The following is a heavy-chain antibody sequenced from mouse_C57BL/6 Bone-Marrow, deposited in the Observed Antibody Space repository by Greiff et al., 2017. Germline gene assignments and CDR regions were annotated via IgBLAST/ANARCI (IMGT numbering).Heavy chain of an antibody. D-gene: IGHD2-3*01. J-gene: IGHJ2*01. CDR3: TTGDGYSYFDV. V-gene: IGHV14-4*01. Sequence: VQLQQSGAELVRPGASVKLSCTASGFNIKDDYMHWVKQRPEQGLEWIGWIDPENGDTEYASKFQGKATITADTSSNTAYLQLSSLTSEDTAVYYCTTGDGYSYFDVWGQGTTLTVSS. CDR1: GFNIKDDY. CDR2: IDPENGDT.